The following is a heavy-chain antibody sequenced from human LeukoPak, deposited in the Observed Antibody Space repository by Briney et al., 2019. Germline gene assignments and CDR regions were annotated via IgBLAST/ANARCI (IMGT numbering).Heavy chain of an antibody. V-gene: IGHV1-69*13. CDR3: ARDQGYRYGYGDFDY. CDR1: GGTFRSYA. J-gene: IGHJ4*02. D-gene: IGHD5-18*01. CDR2: IIPICGTA. Sequence: ASVKVSCKASGGTFRSYAISWVRQAPGQGLEWMGGIIPICGTANYAQKFQGRVTITADESTSTAYMELSSLRSGDTAVYYCARDQGYRYGYGDFDYWGQGTLVTVSS.